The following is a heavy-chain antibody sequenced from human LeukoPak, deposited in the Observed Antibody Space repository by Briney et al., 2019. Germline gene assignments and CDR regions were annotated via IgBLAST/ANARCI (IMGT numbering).Heavy chain of an antibody. CDR2: IYTSGST. J-gene: IGHJ4*02. CDR3: ARGYYDSSGYYTELAN. D-gene: IGHD3-22*01. Sequence: PSETLSLTCTVSGGSISIYYWSWLRQPAGKGLEWVGRIYTSGSTDYNPSLKSRVTMSVDTSKNKFSLKVTSVTAADTAVYYCARGYYDSSGYYTELANWGQGTLVTVSS. CDR1: GGSISIYY. V-gene: IGHV4-4*07.